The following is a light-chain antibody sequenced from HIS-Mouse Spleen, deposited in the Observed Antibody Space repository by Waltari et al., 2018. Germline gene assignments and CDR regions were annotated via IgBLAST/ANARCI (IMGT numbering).Light chain of an antibody. V-gene: IGLV2-23*01. CDR2: EGS. Sequence: QSALTQPASVSGSPGQSITISCTGTSSDVGSYNLVSWYQQHPGKAPKLMIYEGSTRPSGFSNRFPGSKSGNTASLTIAGLQAEDEADYYCCSYAGSSSWVFGGGTKLTVL. J-gene: IGLJ3*02. CDR3: CSYAGSSSWV. CDR1: SSDVGSYNL.